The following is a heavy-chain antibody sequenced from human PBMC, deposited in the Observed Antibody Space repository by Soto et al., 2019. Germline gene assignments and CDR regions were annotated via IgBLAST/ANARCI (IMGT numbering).Heavy chain of an antibody. CDR3: ARVFVETSMNDGMDV. J-gene: IGHJ6*02. D-gene: IGHD5-18*01. CDR1: GFTFSSYA. CDR2: ASFDGNTQ. V-gene: IGHV3-30-3*01. Sequence: PGGSLSLSFAAPGFTFSSYAMSWVRQAQGKGLEWVTLASFDGNTQYYADSVKGRFTISRDNSKSTLYLQMSSLRAEDTAVYYCARVFVETSMNDGMDVWGQGTAVTVSS.